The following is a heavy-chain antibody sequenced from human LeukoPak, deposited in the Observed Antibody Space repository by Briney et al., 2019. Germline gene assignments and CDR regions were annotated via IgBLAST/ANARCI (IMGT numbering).Heavy chain of an antibody. Sequence: SETRSLTCAVYGGSFSGYYWSWIRQPPGKGLEWIGEINHSGSTNYNPSLKSRVTISVDTSKNQFPLKLSSVTAADTAVYYCARGRGRRFGELLSHWFDPWGQGTLVTVSS. CDR3: ARGRGRRFGELLSHWFDP. CDR2: INHSGST. J-gene: IGHJ5*02. V-gene: IGHV4-34*01. CDR1: GGSFSGYY. D-gene: IGHD3-10*01.